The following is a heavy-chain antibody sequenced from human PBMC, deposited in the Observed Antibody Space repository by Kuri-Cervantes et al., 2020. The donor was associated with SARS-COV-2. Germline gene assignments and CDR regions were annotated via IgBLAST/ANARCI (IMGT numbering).Heavy chain of an antibody. CDR1: GFTLGDYG. CDR2: IPGDGGVT. D-gene: IGHD7-27*01. Sequence: GESLKISCATSGFTLGDYGMYWVRQPPGKGLEWVSTIPGDGGVTYYADSVQGRFSISRDNSRNTLYLQMNSLRADDTAVYYCAKVRNWDFDHWGQGVLVTVSS. J-gene: IGHJ5*02. V-gene: IGHV3-23*01. CDR3: AKVRNWDFDH.